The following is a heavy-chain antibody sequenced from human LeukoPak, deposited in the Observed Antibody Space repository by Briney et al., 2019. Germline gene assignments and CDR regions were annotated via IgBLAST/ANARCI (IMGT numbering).Heavy chain of an antibody. J-gene: IGHJ6*03. D-gene: IGHD3-3*01. CDR2: TRNKANSYAT. V-gene: IGHV3-72*01. CDR3: AREGYYGFWSGYLPGYYYYYMDV. Sequence: GGSLRLSCAASGFTFSDHYMDWVRQAPGKGLKWVGRTRNKANSYATEYAASVKGRFTISRDDSKNSLYLQMNSLKTEDTAVYYCAREGYYGFWSGYLPGYYYYYMDVWGKGTTVTVSS. CDR1: GFTFSDHY.